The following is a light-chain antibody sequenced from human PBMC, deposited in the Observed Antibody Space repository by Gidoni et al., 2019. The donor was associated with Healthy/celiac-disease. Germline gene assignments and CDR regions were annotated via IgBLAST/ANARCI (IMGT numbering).Light chain of an antibody. CDR2: AAS. CDR1: QSISSY. CDR3: QQSYSTPWT. V-gene: IGKV1-39*01. J-gene: IGKJ1*01. Sequence: DIQMTQSPSSLSASVGDRVTITCRASQSISSYLNWYQQKPGKAPKLLIYAASSLKSGVPSRFSGSGSGTDFTLTISSLQPEDFATYYCQQSYSTPWTLXQXTKEKSN.